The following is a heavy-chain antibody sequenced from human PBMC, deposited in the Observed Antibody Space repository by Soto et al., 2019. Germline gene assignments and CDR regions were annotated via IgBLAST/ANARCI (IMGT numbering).Heavy chain of an antibody. Sequence: ASVKVSCKASGYTFTGYAMHWVRQAPGQRLEWMGWINAGNGNTKYSQKFQGRVTITRDTSASTAYMELSSLRSEDTAVYYCARAVAVPADFDYWGQGSLVTGSS. D-gene: IGHD6-19*01. CDR2: INAGNGNT. CDR1: GYTFTGYA. V-gene: IGHV1-3*01. J-gene: IGHJ4*02. CDR3: ARAVAVPADFDY.